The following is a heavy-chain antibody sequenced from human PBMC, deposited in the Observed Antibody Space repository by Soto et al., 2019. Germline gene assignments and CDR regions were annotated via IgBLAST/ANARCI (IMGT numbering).Heavy chain of an antibody. J-gene: IGHJ4*02. CDR1: GYTFTSYG. Sequence: QVQLVQSGAEVKKPGASVKVSCKASGYTFTSYGISWVRQAPGQGLEWMGWISAYNGNTNCGQELQGRVTMTTDTPTSIAYMELRNLRSDDTAVYYCARDRGARSSVDYWGQGTLVTVSS. V-gene: IGHV1-18*01. D-gene: IGHD6-6*01. CDR3: ARDRGARSSVDY. CDR2: ISAYNGNT.